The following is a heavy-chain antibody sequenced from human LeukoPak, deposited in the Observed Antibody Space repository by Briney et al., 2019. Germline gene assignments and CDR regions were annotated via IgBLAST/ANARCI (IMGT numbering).Heavy chain of an antibody. V-gene: IGHV1-2*02. CDR1: GYTFTGYY. Sequence: ASVKVSCKASGYTFTGYYMHWVRQAPGQGLEWMGWINPNSGGTNYAQKFQGRVTMTRDTSISTAYMELCRLRSDDTAVYYCARDRHQLLPGEDYWGQGTLVTVSS. CDR2: INPNSGGT. CDR3: ARDRHQLLPGEDY. J-gene: IGHJ4*02. D-gene: IGHD2-2*01.